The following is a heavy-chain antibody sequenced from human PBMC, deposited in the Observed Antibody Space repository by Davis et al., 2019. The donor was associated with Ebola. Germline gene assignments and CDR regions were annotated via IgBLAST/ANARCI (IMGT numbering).Heavy chain of an antibody. J-gene: IGHJ5*02. CDR3: AKDHDGSGRGRLDP. CDR1: GFSFSAYA. V-gene: IGHV3-23*01. D-gene: IGHD3-10*01. CDR2: VSSTGGST. Sequence: GESLKISCAASGFSFSAYAMTWVRQAPGKGLEWVSSVSSTGGSTYYADSVKGRFTISRDNSQYTLYLQMNSLRAEDTALYYCAKDHDGSGRGRLDPWGQGTLVTVSS.